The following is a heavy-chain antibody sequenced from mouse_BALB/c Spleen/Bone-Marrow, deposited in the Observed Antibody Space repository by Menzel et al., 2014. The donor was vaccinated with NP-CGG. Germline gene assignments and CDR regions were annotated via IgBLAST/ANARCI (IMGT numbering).Heavy chain of an antibody. J-gene: IGHJ3*01. V-gene: IGHV1-54*01. D-gene: IGHD1-1*01. Sequence: LEESGAELVRPGTSVKVSCKASGYAFTNYLIEWVKRRPGQGLEWIGVINPGSGGTNYNEKLKGKATLTADKSSSTAYMQLSSLTSDDSAVYFCAGRITVVVPPAYWGQGTLVTVSA. CDR3: AGRITVVVPPAY. CDR1: GYAFTNYL. CDR2: INPGSGGT.